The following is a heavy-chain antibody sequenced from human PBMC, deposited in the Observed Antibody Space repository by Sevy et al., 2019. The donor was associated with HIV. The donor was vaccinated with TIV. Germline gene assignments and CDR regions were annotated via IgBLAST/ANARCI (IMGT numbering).Heavy chain of an antibody. Sequence: GVSLRLSCAASGFTFSSYGMHWVRQAPGKGLEWVAVIWYDGSNKYYADSVKGRFTISRDNSKNTLYLQMNSLRDEDTAGYYCAGPVDGTGYYYYYGMDVCGQGTTVTVSS. CDR2: IWYDGSNK. J-gene: IGHJ6*02. CDR3: AGPVDGTGYYYYYGMDV. CDR1: GFTFSSYG. V-gene: IGHV3-33*01. D-gene: IGHD6-19*01.